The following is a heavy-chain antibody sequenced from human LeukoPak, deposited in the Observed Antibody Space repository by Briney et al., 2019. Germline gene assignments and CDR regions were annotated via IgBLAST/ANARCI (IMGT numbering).Heavy chain of an antibody. CDR1: GFTFGTYW. J-gene: IGHJ4*02. CDR3: ARYPDYGDPGPFFDY. D-gene: IGHD2-21*02. V-gene: IGHV3-7*03. CDR2: INPDGSGT. Sequence: GGSLRLSCATSGFTFGTYWMTWVRQAPGRGLEWVAHINPDGSGTFYVGSVKGRFTISRDNAKNSLYLHMNSLRAEDTAIYYCARYPDYGDPGPFFDYWGQGALVTVSS.